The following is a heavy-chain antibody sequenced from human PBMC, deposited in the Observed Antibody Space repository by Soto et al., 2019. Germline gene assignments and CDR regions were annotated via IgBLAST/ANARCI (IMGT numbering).Heavy chain of an antibody. D-gene: IGHD3-10*01. V-gene: IGHV3-15*01. CDR1: GFTFSNAW. J-gene: IGHJ4*02. Sequence: EVQLVESGGGLVKPGGSLRLSWAASGFTFSNAWMSWVRQAPGKGLEWVGRIKSKTDGGTTDYAAPVKGRFTISRDDSKNTLYLQMNSLKTEDTAVYYCTPDPYYYVSGREYWGQGTLVTVSS. CDR3: TPDPYYYVSGREY. CDR2: IKSKTDGGTT.